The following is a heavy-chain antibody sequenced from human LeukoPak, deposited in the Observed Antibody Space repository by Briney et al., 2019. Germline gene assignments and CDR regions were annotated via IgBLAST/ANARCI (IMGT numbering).Heavy chain of an antibody. CDR2: IIPIFGTA. CDR1: GGTFSSYA. Sequence: SVKVSCKASGGTFSSYAISWVRQAPGQGLEWMGGIIPIFGTANYAQKFQGRVTITTDESTSTAYMELSSLRSEDTAVYYCVSYDFWSGYYYFDYWGQGTLVTVSS. CDR3: VSYDFWSGYYYFDY. V-gene: IGHV1-69*05. J-gene: IGHJ4*02. D-gene: IGHD3-3*01.